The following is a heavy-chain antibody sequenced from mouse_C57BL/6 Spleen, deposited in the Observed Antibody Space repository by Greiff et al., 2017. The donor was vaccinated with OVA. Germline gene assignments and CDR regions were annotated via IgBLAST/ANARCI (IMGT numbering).Heavy chain of an antibody. CDR2: INPSNGGT. D-gene: IGHD2-3*01. CDR3: ARDRDYDGYYEDAMDY. Sequence: QVQLQQPGTELVKPGASVKLSCKASGYTFTSYWMHWVKQRPGQGLEWIGNINPSNGGTNYNEKFKSKATLTVDKSSSTAYMQLSSLTSEDSAVYYCARDRDYDGYYEDAMDYWGQGTSVTVSS. V-gene: IGHV1-53*01. CDR1: GYTFTSYW. J-gene: IGHJ4*01.